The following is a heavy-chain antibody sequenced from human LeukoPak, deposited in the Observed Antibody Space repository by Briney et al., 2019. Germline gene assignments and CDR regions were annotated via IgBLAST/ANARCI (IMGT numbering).Heavy chain of an antibody. CDR2: IYYSGST. CDR3: ARLRWFGEFDY. J-gene: IGHJ4*02. V-gene: IGHV4-39*01. Sequence: PSETLSLTCTVSGGSISSSSYYWGWIRQPPGKGLEWIGSIYYSGSTYHNPSLKSRITISVDTSKNQFSLKLSSVTAADTAVYYCARLRWFGEFDYWGQGTLVTVPS. CDR1: GGSISSSSYY. D-gene: IGHD3-10*01.